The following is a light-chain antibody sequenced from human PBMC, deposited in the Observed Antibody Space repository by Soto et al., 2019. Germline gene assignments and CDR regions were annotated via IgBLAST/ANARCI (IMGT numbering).Light chain of an antibody. J-gene: IGKJ3*01. Sequence: DIQLTQSPSFPSASVGDRVTITCRASQGISSYLAWYQQKPGKAPKLLIYAASTLQSGVPSRFSGSGSGTEFTLTISSLQPEDSATYYCQQLNSCFGPGTKVDIK. CDR1: QGISSY. CDR3: QQLNSC. CDR2: AAS. V-gene: IGKV1-9*01.